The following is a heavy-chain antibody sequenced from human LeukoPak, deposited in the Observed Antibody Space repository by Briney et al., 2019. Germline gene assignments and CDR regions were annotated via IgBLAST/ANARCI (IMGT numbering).Heavy chain of an antibody. D-gene: IGHD3-22*01. CDR2: ISNSGSTI. Sequence: GGSLRLSCAASGFTFSDFYMTWIRQAPGKGLEWVSYISNSGSTIYYADSVKGRFTISRDNAKNSLYLQMNSLRAEDTAVYYCARSADSSGYFREITLYYFDYWGQGTLVTVSS. CDR1: GFTFSDFY. CDR3: ARSADSSGYFREITLYYFDY. V-gene: IGHV3-11*01. J-gene: IGHJ4*02.